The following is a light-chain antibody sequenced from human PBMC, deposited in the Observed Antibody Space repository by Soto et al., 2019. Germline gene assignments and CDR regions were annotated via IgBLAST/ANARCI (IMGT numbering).Light chain of an antibody. V-gene: IGKV3-20*01. CDR2: GAS. CDR3: QQYGSSIT. Sequence: EIVLTQSPGTLSLSPGERATLSCRASQSVSSSYLAWYQQKPGQAPRLLIYGASSGATGIPDRFSGSGSGTDFTLTISRLEPEDFAVYYCQQYGSSITFGQGTRLEI. J-gene: IGKJ5*01. CDR1: QSVSSSY.